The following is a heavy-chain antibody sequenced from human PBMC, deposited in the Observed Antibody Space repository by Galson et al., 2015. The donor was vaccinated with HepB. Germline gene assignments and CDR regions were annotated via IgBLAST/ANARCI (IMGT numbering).Heavy chain of an antibody. D-gene: IGHD4-17*01. V-gene: IGHV1-69*04. CDR2: IIPILGIA. CDR3: AREGRHYGDNPYYYYYGMDV. J-gene: IGHJ6*02. Sequence: SVKVSCKASGGTFSSYAISWVRQAPGQGLEWMGRIIPILGIANYAQKFQGRVTITADKSTSTAYMELSSLRSEDTAVYYCAREGRHYGDNPYYYYYGMDVWGQGTTVTVSS. CDR1: GGTFSSYA.